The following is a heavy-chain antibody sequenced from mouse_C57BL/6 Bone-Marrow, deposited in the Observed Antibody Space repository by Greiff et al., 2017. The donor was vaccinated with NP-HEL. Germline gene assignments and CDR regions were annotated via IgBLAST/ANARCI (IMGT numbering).Heavy chain of an antibody. D-gene: IGHD4-1*01. CDR1: GFSLTSYA. V-gene: IGHV2-9-1*01. Sequence: VQVVESGPGLVAPSQSLSITCTVSGFSLTSYAISWVRQPPGKGLEWLGVIWTGGGTNYNSALKSRLSISKDNSKSQVFLKMNSLQTDDTARYYCARNWNWDVYYFDYWGQGTTLTVSS. CDR3: ARNWNWDVYYFDY. J-gene: IGHJ2*01. CDR2: IWTGGGT.